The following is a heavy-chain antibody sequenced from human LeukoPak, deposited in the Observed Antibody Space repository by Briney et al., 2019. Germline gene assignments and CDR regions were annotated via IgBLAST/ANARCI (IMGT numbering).Heavy chain of an antibody. CDR2: ISYDGRSK. D-gene: IGHD5-18*01. Sequence: PGGSLRLSCATSGLTFGTYGMHWVRQAPGKGPEWVAVISYDGRSKFYVDSVKGRFTISRDNSENTLYLQMNSLRTEDTAVYYCVRDPPRDTAMVWKYWGQGTLVTVSS. CDR1: GLTFGTYG. CDR3: VRDPPRDTAMVWKY. V-gene: IGHV3-30*03. J-gene: IGHJ4*02.